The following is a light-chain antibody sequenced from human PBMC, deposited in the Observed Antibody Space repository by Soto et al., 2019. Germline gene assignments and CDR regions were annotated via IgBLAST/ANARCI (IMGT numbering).Light chain of an antibody. V-gene: IGKV1-39*01. CDR2: AAS. J-gene: IGKJ4*01. Sequence: DIRMTQSPSSLSAFVGDTVTITCQTGPSISVYLNWYQQKPGKAPTLLISAASTLQSGVPSRFSGSGKGTHFTLSISDLRPEDFATYYCQQTYAAPLTFGGGTKVDIK. CDR3: QQTYAAPLT. CDR1: PSISVY.